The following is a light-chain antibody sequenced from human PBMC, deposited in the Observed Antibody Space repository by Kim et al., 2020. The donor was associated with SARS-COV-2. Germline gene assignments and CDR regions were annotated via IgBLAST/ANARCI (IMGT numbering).Light chain of an antibody. CDR1: QGISTY. Sequence: DIQLTHSPPFLSASVGDRVTITCRASQGISTYLAWYQQMPGKAPKLLIYRASTLQSGVPSRFSGSGSGTEFTLTISNLQPEDFAIYYCQQLNSYPWTFGQGTKVDIK. V-gene: IGKV1-9*01. CDR3: QQLNSYPWT. J-gene: IGKJ1*01. CDR2: RAS.